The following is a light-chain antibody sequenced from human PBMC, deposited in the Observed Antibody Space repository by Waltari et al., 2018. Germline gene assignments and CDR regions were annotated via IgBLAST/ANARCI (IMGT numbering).Light chain of an antibody. J-gene: IGLJ3*02. Sequence: QSALTQPASVSGSPGQPITISCTGTSGDIGVFRYVSWYQQHPGKVPKLLIYAVSKRPSGVSNRFSGSKSGNTASLTISGLQAEDEADYYCSSYTNSNTWVFGGGTKLTVL. CDR1: SGDIGVFRY. CDR3: SSYTNSNTWV. V-gene: IGLV2-14*03. CDR2: AVS.